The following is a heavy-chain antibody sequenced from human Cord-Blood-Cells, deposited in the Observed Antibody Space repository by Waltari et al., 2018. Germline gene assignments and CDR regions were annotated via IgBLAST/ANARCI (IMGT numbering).Heavy chain of an antibody. CDR3: ARDPSIAVAGTGYFDY. Sequence: QVQLVQSGAEVKKPGASVKLSCKASGYTFTGYYLHCVRQAPGQGLEWMGWINPNSGGTNYAQKFQGWVTMTRDTSISTAYMELSRLRSDDTAVYYCARDPSIAVAGTGYFDYWGQGTLVTVSS. V-gene: IGHV1-2*04. CDR1: GYTFTGYY. J-gene: IGHJ4*02. CDR2: INPNSGGT. D-gene: IGHD6-19*01.